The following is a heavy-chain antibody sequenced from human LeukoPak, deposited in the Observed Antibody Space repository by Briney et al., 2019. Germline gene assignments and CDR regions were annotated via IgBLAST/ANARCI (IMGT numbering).Heavy chain of an antibody. CDR2: IKSDGST. J-gene: IGHJ1*01. Sequence: GGSLTLSCAASGFSFSTYWMHWVRQAPGKGLVWVSRIKSDGSTNYADSVKGRFTISRDNASNTLSLQMNSLRPEDTGVYYCARAPSEIGGYYPEYFRHWGQGTLVTVSS. CDR1: GFSFSTYW. CDR3: ARAPSEIGGYYPEYFRH. D-gene: IGHD3-22*01. V-gene: IGHV3-74*01.